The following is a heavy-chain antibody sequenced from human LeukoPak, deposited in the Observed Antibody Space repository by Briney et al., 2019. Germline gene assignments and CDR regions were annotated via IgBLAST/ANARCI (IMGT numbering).Heavy chain of an antibody. CDR1: GFTFSSYE. CDR2: ISSNGSPI. D-gene: IGHD3-10*01. J-gene: IGHJ4*02. V-gene: IGHV3-48*03. Sequence: QTGGSLRLSCAASGFTFSSYEMNWVRQAPGKGLEWVSYISSNGSPIFYADPVKGRFTISRDNAKNSLSLLMNSLRAEDTAVYYCARDGGSGILDWGQGTLVTVSS. CDR3: ARDGGSGILD.